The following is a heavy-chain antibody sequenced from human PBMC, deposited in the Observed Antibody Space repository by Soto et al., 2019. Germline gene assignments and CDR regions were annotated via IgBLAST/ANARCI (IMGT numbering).Heavy chain of an antibody. CDR3: ARGLKGYCGGDCLSIRFCCMDV. D-gene: IGHD2-21*02. V-gene: IGHV1-69*01. CDR2: IIPIFGTA. CDR1: GGTFSSYA. J-gene: IGHJ6*02. Sequence: QVQLVQAGAEVKKPGSSVKVSCKASGGTFSSYAISWVRQAPGQGLEWMGGIIPIFGTANYAQKFQGRVTISGDDSTSKAYRELSRLRSEDPAVYYCARGLKGYCGGDCLSIRFCCMDVWGQGTTVTVSS.